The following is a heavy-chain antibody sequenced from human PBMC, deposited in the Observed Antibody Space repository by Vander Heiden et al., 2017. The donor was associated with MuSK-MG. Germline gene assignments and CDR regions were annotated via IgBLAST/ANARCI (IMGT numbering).Heavy chain of an antibody. CDR3: AKGLGTSGTFSDY. V-gene: IGHV3-23*01. Sequence: EVQLLESGGGLVQPGGSLRLSCPASGSTFSSSALTWVRQAPGKGLEWVSTIRGVGDSTYYTDSVKGRFTISRDSSKNTLYLQMSSLRAEDTAIYYCAKGLGTSGTFSDYWGQGTLVTVSS. D-gene: IGHD3-10*01. CDR2: IRGVGDST. J-gene: IGHJ4*02. CDR1: GSTFSSSA.